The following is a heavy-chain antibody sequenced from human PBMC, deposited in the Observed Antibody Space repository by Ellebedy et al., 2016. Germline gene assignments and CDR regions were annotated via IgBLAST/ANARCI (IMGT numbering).Heavy chain of an antibody. D-gene: IGHD6-13*01. V-gene: IGHV4-59*01. CDR3: ARLNYSNDWAGPFGH. CDR1: GGSISGYY. CDR2: MYYSGST. J-gene: IGHJ4*02. Sequence: SETLSLXCSVSGGSISGYYWNWIRQPPGKGLEWIGCMYYSGSTKYNPSLKSRVTISIDTSKNQFSLKLSSVTVADTALYYCARLNYSNDWAGPFGHWGQGNMVTVSS.